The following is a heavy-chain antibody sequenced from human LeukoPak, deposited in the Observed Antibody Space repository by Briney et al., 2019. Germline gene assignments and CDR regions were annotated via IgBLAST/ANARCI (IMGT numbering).Heavy chain of an antibody. CDR1: GGSISSYY. CDR2: IYTSGST. CDR3: ARGYDYVWGSYRGNYFDY. D-gene: IGHD3-16*02. V-gene: IGHV4-4*09. J-gene: IGHJ4*02. Sequence: SETLSLTCTVSGGSISSYYWSWIRQPPGEGLEWIGYIYTSGSTNYNPSLKSRVTMSVDTSKNQFSLKPSSVTAADTAVYYCARGYDYVWGSYRGNYFDYWGQGTLVTVSS.